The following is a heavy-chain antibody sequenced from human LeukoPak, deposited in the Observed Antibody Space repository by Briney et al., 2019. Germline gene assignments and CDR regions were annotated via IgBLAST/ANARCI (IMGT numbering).Heavy chain of an antibody. Sequence: ASVKVSCKASGGTFSSYAISWVRQAPGQGLEWMGRIIPILGIANYAQKFQGRVTITGDKSTSTAYMEVSRLRCEDTAVYYCARATKDYYGSGHFDYWRQGTLVTVSS. D-gene: IGHD3-10*01. CDR1: GGTFSSYA. J-gene: IGHJ4*02. CDR3: ARATKDYYGSGHFDY. V-gene: IGHV1-69*04. CDR2: IIPILGIA.